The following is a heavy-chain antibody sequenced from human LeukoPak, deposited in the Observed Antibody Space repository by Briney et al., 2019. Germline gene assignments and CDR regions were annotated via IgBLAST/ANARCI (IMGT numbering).Heavy chain of an antibody. CDR3: ARTDYDFWSGSYYGMDV. CDR1: GFTFSSYA. J-gene: IGHJ6*02. V-gene: IGHV3-23*01. CDR2: ISGSGGST. Sequence: PGGSLRLSCAASGFTFSSYAMSWVRQAPGKGLEWVSAISGSGGSTYYADSVKGRFTISRDNAKNSLYLQMNSLRAEDTAVYYCARTDYDFWSGSYYGMDVWGQGTTVTASS. D-gene: IGHD3-3*01.